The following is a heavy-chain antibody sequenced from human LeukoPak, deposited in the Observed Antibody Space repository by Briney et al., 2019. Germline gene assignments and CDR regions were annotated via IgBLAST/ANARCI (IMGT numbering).Heavy chain of an antibody. J-gene: IGHJ4*02. CDR1: GFSFSNYA. CDR2: SGTGGNT. V-gene: IGHV3-23*01. CDR3: AKSYLQIVTLTALYFDS. Sequence: GGSLRLFCAASGFSFSNYAMNWVRQAPGKGLEWVSTSGTGGNTYYTDSVKGRFSISRDNSKNTLYLQMNSLRAEDTAIYYCAKSYLQIVTLTALYFDSWGQGALVTVSS. D-gene: IGHD2-21*02.